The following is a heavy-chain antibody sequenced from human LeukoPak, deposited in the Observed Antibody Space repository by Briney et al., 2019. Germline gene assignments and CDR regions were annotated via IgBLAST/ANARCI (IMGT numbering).Heavy chain of an antibody. D-gene: IGHD6-19*01. V-gene: IGHV4-59*01. Sequence: SETLSLTCTVFGGSISSYYWSWIRQPPGKGLEWIGYIYYSGSTNYNPSLKSRVTISVDTSKNQFSLKLSSVTAADTAVYYCARVGDGSGWYSNDAFDIWGQGTMVTVSS. CDR1: GGSISSYY. J-gene: IGHJ3*02. CDR2: IYYSGST. CDR3: ARVGDGSGWYSNDAFDI.